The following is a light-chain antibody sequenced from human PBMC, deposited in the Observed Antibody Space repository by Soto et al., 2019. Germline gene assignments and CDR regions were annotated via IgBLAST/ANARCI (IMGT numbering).Light chain of an antibody. J-gene: IGKJ5*01. CDR1: QSVSSY. CDR3: QQYGNSPLIT. Sequence: EIVLTQSPATLTLSPGERATLSCRASQSVSSYLAWYQQKPGQAPRLLIYDASNRATGIPARFSGSGSGTDFTLTISRLEPEYFAVYYCQQYGNSPLITFGQGKRLEIK. CDR2: DAS. V-gene: IGKV3-11*01.